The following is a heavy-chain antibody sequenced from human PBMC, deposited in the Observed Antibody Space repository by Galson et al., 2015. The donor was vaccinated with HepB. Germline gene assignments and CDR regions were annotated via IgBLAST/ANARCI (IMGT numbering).Heavy chain of an antibody. J-gene: IGHJ4*02. CDR3: ARDRSHYSTSGYFDY. CDR2: ISAYNGNT. CDR1: GYTFTSYG. Sequence: SVKVSCKASGYTFTSYGISWVRQAPGQGLEWMGWISAYNGNTNYAQKLQGRVTMTTDTSTSTAYMELRSLRSDDTAVYYCARDRSHYSTSGYFDYWGQGTLVTVSS. V-gene: IGHV1-18*01. D-gene: IGHD4-11*01.